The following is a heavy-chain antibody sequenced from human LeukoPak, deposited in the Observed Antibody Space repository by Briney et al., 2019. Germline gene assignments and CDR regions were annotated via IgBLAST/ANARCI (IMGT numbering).Heavy chain of an antibody. CDR1: GFTFSSYG. J-gene: IGHJ4*02. D-gene: IGHD2/OR15-2a*01. Sequence: PGGSLRLSCAASGFTFSSYGMHWVRQAPGKGLEWVAFIRYDGSYKYYADSVKGRFTISRDNSKNTLYLQMNSLRAEDTAVYYCARDWFHAIDYWGQGTLVTVSS. CDR2: IRYDGSYK. CDR3: ARDWFHAIDY. V-gene: IGHV3-30*02.